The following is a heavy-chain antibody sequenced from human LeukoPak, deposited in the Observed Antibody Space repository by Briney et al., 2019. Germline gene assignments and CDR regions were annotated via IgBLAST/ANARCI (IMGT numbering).Heavy chain of an antibody. V-gene: IGHV3-7*01. D-gene: IGHD1-26*01. CDR2: INQDGSEK. J-gene: IGHJ6*03. CDR1: GFTFSNFW. Sequence: AGGSLRLSCAASGFTFSNFWMSWVRQAPGKGLEWVANINQDGSEKNYVDSVKGRFTISRDSAKNSLYLQMDSLRAEDTAVYYCARDPYSGSYGNYYYYFMDVWGKGTTVTISS. CDR3: ARDPYSGSYGNYYYYFMDV.